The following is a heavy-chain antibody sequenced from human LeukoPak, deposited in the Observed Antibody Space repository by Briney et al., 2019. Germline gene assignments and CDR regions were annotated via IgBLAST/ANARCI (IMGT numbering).Heavy chain of an antibody. D-gene: IGHD6-13*01. Sequence: GGSLRLSCAASGFTFSSYWMSWVRQAPGKGLEWVANIKQDGNEKYYVDSVKGRFTISRDNAKNSLYLQMNSLRAEDTAVYYCAKGQQLVRWGPDAFDIWGQGTMVTVSS. J-gene: IGHJ3*02. CDR1: GFTFSSYW. CDR2: IKQDGNEK. V-gene: IGHV3-7*03. CDR3: AKGQQLVRWGPDAFDI.